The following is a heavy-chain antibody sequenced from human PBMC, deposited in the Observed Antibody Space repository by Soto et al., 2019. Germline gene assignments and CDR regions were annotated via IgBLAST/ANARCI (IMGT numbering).Heavy chain of an antibody. D-gene: IGHD2-21*01. CDR3: AKDIGRDGYNFDY. CDR2: ISWDGIST. V-gene: IGHV3-43*01. Sequence: EVQLVESGGVVVQPGGSLRLSCAASGFTFGDYTMNWVRQAPGKGLEWVSLISWDGISTYYADSVKGRVTISRDNSKESLYLQMNSLRTEDTALYFCAKDIGRDGYNFDYWGQGALGTVSS. CDR1: GFTFGDYT. J-gene: IGHJ4*02.